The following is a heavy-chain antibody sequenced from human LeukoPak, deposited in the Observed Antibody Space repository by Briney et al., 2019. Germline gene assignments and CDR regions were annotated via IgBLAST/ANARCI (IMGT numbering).Heavy chain of an antibody. D-gene: IGHD5/OR15-5a*01. CDR3: AKGGLRVTDY. V-gene: IGHV3-74*03. Sequence: PGGSLRLSCAASGFIFSNYWMHWVRQAPGKGLVWVSRVNNDGSSTTYADSVKGRFTISRDNAKNTLYLQMNRLRAEDTAVYYCAKGGLRVTDYWGQGTLVTVSS. J-gene: IGHJ4*02. CDR1: GFIFSNYW. CDR2: VNNDGSST.